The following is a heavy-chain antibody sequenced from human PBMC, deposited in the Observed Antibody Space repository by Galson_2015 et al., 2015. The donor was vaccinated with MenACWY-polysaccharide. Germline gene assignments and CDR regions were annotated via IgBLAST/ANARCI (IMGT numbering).Heavy chain of an antibody. V-gene: IGHV3-48*02. CDR2: ISSTSVI. CDR3: AGAEYTTSSGPHDF. J-gene: IGHJ4*02. Sequence: SLRLSCAASGFAFSTYNMDWVRQAPGKGLEWISYISSTSVIYYADSVKGRFTISRDNAKSSLYLQMNALRDDDTAIYYCAGAEYTTSSGPHDFWGQGTLVTVSS. CDR1: GFAFSTYN. D-gene: IGHD2-2*02.